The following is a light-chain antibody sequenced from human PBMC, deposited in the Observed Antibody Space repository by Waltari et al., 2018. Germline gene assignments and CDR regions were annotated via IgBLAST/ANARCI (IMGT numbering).Light chain of an antibody. CDR2: GAS. Sequence: EIVLTQSPGTLSLSPGERATLSCRASQSISSTYLAWYQQKPGQAPRLLIYGASSRATGIPDRFSGSGSGTDSTLTISRLETEEFAVYYCQQYGSSPRTFGQGTKVEIK. V-gene: IGKV3-20*01. CDR1: QSISSTY. CDR3: QQYGSSPRT. J-gene: IGKJ1*01.